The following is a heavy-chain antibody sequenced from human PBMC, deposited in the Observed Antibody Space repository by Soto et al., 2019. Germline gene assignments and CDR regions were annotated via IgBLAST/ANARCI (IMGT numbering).Heavy chain of an antibody. Sequence: KASETLSLTCTVSGGSISSGGYYWSWIRQHPGKGLEWIGYTYYSGSTYYNPSLKSRVTISVDTSKNQFSLKLSSVTAADTAVYYCASGLSGSYWPDAFDIWGQGTMVTVSS. D-gene: IGHD1-26*01. CDR1: GGSISSGGYY. CDR2: TYYSGST. V-gene: IGHV4-31*03. J-gene: IGHJ3*02. CDR3: ASGLSGSYWPDAFDI.